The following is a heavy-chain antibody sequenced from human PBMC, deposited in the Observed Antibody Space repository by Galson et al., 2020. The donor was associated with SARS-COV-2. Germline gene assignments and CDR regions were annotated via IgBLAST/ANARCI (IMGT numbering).Heavy chain of an antibody. J-gene: IGHJ4*02. V-gene: IGHV3-30*03. CDR2: ISYDGSNK. CDR1: GFTFSSYG. D-gene: IGHD4-17*01. Sequence: GESLKISCAASGFTFSSYGMHWVRQAPGKGLEWVAVISYDGSNKYYADSVKGRFTISRDNSKNTLYLQMNSLRAEDTAVYYCARDPIYGDPTYYFDYWGQGTLVTVSS. CDR3: ARDPIYGDPTYYFDY.